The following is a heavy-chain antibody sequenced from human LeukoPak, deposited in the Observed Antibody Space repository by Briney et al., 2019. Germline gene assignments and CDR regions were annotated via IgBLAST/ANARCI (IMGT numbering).Heavy chain of an antibody. J-gene: IGHJ4*02. V-gene: IGHV3-7*01. Sequence: RGSLRVSCAHPGFSLSRHWMGSVRQALGKRLEWVDNIKEEGSVRQYVDSVKGRFTISRDNAKNSLYLQMNSLRAEDTAVYYCLAESSTSYEGYWGQGTLVTVSS. D-gene: IGHD6-6*01. CDR3: LAESSTSYEGY. CDR1: GFSLSRHW. CDR2: IKEEGSVR.